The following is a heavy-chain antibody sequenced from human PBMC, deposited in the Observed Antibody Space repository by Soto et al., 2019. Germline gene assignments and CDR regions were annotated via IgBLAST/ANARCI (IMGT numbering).Heavy chain of an antibody. CDR3: AKDHYDPLTGYYNEGFDY. Sequence: QVQLVESGGGVVQPGSSLRLSCAASGFTFSSYGMHWVRQAPGKGLEWVAVISYDGSNKYYADSVKGRFTISRDNSKNTLYLQMNSLGAEDTAVYYCAKDHYDPLTGYYNEGFDYWGQGTLVIVSS. CDR1: GFTFSSYG. V-gene: IGHV3-30*18. J-gene: IGHJ4*02. D-gene: IGHD3-9*01. CDR2: ISYDGSNK.